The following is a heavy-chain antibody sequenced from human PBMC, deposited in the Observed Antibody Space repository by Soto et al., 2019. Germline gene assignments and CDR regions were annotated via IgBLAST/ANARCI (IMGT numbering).Heavy chain of an antibody. J-gene: IGHJ6*02. CDR3: VTVRKNPNCSKGLCYIGDPYYYYGIDV. CDR1: GYTLTELC. V-gene: IGHV1-24*01. CDR2: FHPEQGET. D-gene: IGHD2-8*01. Sequence: GASVKVSCKVSGYTLTELCIEWVRQAPGEGLEWMGGFHPEQGETIYAQKFQGRVVMTEDTSTDTAYMELSNLRSEDTAVYYCVTVRKNPNCSKGLCYIGDPYYYYGIDVWGQGTTVTVSS.